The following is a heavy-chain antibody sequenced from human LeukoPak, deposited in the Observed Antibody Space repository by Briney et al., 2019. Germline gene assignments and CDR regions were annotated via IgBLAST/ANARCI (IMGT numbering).Heavy chain of an antibody. V-gene: IGHV3-66*04. CDR3: ARQLLHDYGSGSYRTVY. Sequence: GGSLRLSCAASGFIVSSNYMSWVRQAPGEGREWVSVIYRGGSTYYADSGKGRFTISRDNSKNTLYLQMNSVRAEDRAVYYGARQLLHDYGSGSYRTVYWGPGTLFTVSS. D-gene: IGHD3-10*01. CDR1: GFIVSSNY. J-gene: IGHJ4*02. CDR2: IYRGGST.